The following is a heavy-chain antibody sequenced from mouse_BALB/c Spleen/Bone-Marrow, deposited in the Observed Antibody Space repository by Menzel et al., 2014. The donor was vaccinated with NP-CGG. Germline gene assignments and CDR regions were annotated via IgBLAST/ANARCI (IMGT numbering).Heavy chain of an antibody. CDR2: ISSGSSTI. J-gene: IGHJ4*01. Sequence: EGKLEESGGGLVQPGGSRKLSCAASGFTFSRSGMHWVRPAPEKGLEWVAYISSGSSTIYYADTMKGRFTISRDNPKNTLFLQMTSLRSEDTAMYYCARARSTMITTGAMDYWGQGTSVTVSS. CDR1: GFTFSRSG. D-gene: IGHD2-4*01. CDR3: ARARSTMITTGAMDY. V-gene: IGHV5-17*02.